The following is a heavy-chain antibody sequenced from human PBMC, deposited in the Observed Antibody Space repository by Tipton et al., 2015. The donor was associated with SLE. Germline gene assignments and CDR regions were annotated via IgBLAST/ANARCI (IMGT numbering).Heavy chain of an antibody. J-gene: IGHJ4*02. CDR1: GDSISSYY. CDR2: IYYTGST. Sequence: TLSLTCTVSGDSISSYYWSWIRQPPGKGLEWIGSIYYTGSTFYNPSLKSRVTLTVDTSKNQFSLMLRSVTAADTAVYYCATAWRPYFFDNWGQGTLVTVSS. CDR3: ATAWRPYFFDN. V-gene: IGHV4-59*04.